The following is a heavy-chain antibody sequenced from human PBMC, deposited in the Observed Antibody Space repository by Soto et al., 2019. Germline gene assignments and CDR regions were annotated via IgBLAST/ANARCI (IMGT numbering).Heavy chain of an antibody. D-gene: IGHD3-10*01. CDR2: ISPSSDYM. Sequence: EVQLVESGGGLVKPGESLRLSCTASGFTFSSYSMNWVRQSPGKGLEWVSSISPSSDYMFYADSVKGRFTISRDNAKKSLYLQMNSLRAEDTVIYYCAGISGSASGNYYRDYWGQGTLVTVSS. CDR1: GFTFSSYS. CDR3: AGISGSASGNYYRDY. J-gene: IGHJ4*02. V-gene: IGHV3-21*01.